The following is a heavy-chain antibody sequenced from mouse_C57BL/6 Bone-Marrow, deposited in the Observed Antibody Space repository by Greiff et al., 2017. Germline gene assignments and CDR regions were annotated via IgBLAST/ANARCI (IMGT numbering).Heavy chain of an antibody. CDR2: ISSGSSTI. CDR3: ARTAQATGYYAMDY. Sequence: EVKLMESGGGLVKPGGSLKLSCAASGFTFSDYGMHWVRQAPEKGLEWVAYISSGSSTIYYADTVKGRFTISRDNAKNTLFLQMTSLRSEDTAMYYWARTAQATGYYAMDYWGQGTSVTVSS. V-gene: IGHV5-17*01. D-gene: IGHD3-2*02. J-gene: IGHJ4*01. CDR1: GFTFSDYG.